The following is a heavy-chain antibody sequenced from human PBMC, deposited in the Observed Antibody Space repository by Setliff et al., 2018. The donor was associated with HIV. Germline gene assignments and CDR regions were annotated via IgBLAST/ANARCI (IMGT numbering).Heavy chain of an antibody. V-gene: IGHV4-39*07. CDR1: GGSFIGSSFQ. J-gene: IGHJ4*02. Sequence: TLSLTCTVSGGSFIGSSFQSTWIRQTPGKGLEWIADIAYSGTTMYTNYNPSLESRVIISEGTSRDQFFLKLTSVTADDTGIYYCARGPPFAYWGQGLLVTVSS. CDR3: ARGPPFAY. CDR2: IAYSGTTMYT.